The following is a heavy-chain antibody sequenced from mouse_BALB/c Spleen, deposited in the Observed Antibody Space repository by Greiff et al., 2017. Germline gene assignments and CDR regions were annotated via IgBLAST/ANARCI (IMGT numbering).Heavy chain of an antibody. CDR2: IDPYYGGT. J-gene: IGHJ3*01. CDR3: ARDGNYSTWFAY. D-gene: IGHD2-1*01. Sequence: VHVKQSGPELEKPGASVKISCKASGYSFTGYNMNWVKQSNGKSLEWIGNIDPYYGGTSYNQKFKGKATLTVDKSSSTAYMQLKSLTSEDSAVYYCARDGNYSTWFAYWGQGTLVTVSA. CDR1: GYSFTGYN. V-gene: IGHV1-39*01.